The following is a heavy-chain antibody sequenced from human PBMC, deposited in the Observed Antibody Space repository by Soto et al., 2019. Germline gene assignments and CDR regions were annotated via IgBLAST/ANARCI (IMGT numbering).Heavy chain of an antibody. V-gene: IGHV4-34*01. D-gene: IGHD2-15*01. CDR1: GGSFSGYY. CDR2: INHSGST. J-gene: IGHJ4*02. CDR3: ARRRDVVVVAASTPFFDY. Sequence: QVQLQQWGAGLLKPSETLSLTCAVYGGSFSGYYWSWIRQPPGKGLEWIGEINHSGSTNYNPSLKSRVTISVDTSKNQFAPKLSSVTPVDTAVYYCARRRDVVVVAASTPFFDYWGQGTLVTVSS.